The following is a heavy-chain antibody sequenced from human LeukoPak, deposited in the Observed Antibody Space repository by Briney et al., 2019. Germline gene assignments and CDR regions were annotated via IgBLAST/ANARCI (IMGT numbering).Heavy chain of an antibody. CDR2: IYYSGST. J-gene: IGHJ4*02. Sequence: SETLSLTCAVSGGSISSNNYYWNWIRQPPGKGLEWVGYIYYSGSTNYNPSLKSRVTISVDTSKNQFSLKLSSVTAADTAVYYCARQGGYSSSPDFWGQGTLVTVSS. CDR1: GGSISSNNYY. CDR3: ARQGGYSSSPDF. V-gene: IGHV4-61*05. D-gene: IGHD6-13*01.